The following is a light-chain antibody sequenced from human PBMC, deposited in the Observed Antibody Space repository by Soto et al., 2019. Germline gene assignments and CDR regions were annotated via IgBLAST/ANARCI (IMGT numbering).Light chain of an antibody. CDR1: SSDVGGYNY. J-gene: IGLJ1*01. Sequence: QSALTQPASVSGSPGQSITISCTGTSSDVGGYNYVSWYQQHPGQAPKLMIYDVSNRPSGASNRFSGSKSGNTAALTNSGFQAEKETVYSGIPFTTSSSWDVFGPGTKSTVL. CDR3: IPFTTSSSWDV. CDR2: DVS. V-gene: IGLV2-14*01.